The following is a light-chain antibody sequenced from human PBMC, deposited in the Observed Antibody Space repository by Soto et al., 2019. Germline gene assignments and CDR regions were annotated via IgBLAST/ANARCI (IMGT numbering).Light chain of an antibody. V-gene: IGKV3-20*01. Sequence: EIVVTPSPDTLSLSPGERATLSCRAIQSVSSSYLAWYQQKPGQAPRLLIYGASSRATGIPDRFSGSGSGTDFTLTISKLEPEDIAVYYCQQYGSSPSFGPGTKVDIK. CDR1: QSVSSSY. CDR2: GAS. CDR3: QQYGSSPS. J-gene: IGKJ3*01.